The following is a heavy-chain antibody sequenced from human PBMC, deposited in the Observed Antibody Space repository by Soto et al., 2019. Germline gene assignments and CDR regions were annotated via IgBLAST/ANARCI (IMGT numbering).Heavy chain of an antibody. D-gene: IGHD3-22*01. V-gene: IGHV4-34*01. CDR1: GGSFSGYY. CDR2: INRSGST. Sequence: PSETLSLTCAVYGGSFSGYYWSWIRQPPGKGLEWIGEINRSGSTNYNPSLKSRVTISVDTSKNQFSLKLSSVAAADTAVYYCARGPITTNPRFDPWGQGTLVTVSS. CDR3: ARGPITTNPRFDP. J-gene: IGHJ5*02.